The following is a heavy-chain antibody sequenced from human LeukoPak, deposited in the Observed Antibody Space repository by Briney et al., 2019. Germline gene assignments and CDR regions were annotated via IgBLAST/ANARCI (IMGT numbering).Heavy chain of an antibody. CDR2: INAGNGNT. D-gene: IGHD2-15*01. Sequence: ASVKVSCKASGYTFTSYAMHWVRQAPGQRLEWMGWINAGNGNTKYSQKFQGRVTTTRDTSASTAYMELSSLRSDDTAVYYCARDLRPFRAAKNGINNWFDPWGQGTLVTVSS. CDR1: GYTFTSYA. CDR3: ARDLRPFRAAKNGINNWFDP. J-gene: IGHJ5*02. V-gene: IGHV1-3*01.